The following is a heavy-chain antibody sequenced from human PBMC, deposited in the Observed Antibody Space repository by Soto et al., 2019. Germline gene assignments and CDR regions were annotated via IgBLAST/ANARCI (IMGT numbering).Heavy chain of an antibody. CDR3: VRDSPIGSTFSGYDGIDY. V-gene: IGHV1-3*01. CDR1: GYTFTSYA. Sequence: ASVKVSCKASGYTFTSYAMHWVRQAPGQRLEWMGWINAGNGNRKYSQKFQGRVTITRDTSASTAYMEPNSLRSEDTAVYYCVRDSPIGSTFSGYDGIDYWGQGTLVTVSS. D-gene: IGHD5-12*01. CDR2: INAGNGNR. J-gene: IGHJ4*02.